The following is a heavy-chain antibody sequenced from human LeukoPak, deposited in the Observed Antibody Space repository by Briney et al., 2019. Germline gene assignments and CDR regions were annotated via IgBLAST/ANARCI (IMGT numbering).Heavy chain of an antibody. V-gene: IGHV3-23*01. Sequence: PGGSLRLSCAASGFTFSSYAMSWVRQAPGKGLEWVSAISGSGGSTYYADSVKGRFTISRDNSKNTLYLQMNSLRAEDTAVYYCAKDIGVRYYGSGSYGLDAFDIWGQGTMVTVSS. CDR1: GFTFSSYA. CDR3: AKDIGVRYYGSGSYGLDAFDI. D-gene: IGHD3-10*01. J-gene: IGHJ3*02. CDR2: ISGSGGST.